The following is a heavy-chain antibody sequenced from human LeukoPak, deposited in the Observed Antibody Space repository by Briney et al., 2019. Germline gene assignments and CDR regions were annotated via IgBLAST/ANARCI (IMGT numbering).Heavy chain of an antibody. CDR2: ISSSGSTI. V-gene: IGHV3-11*01. CDR3: ARDRLYYGDYNAFDI. J-gene: IGHJ3*02. D-gene: IGHD4-17*01. Sequence: GGSLRLSCAASGFTFSDYYMSWIRQAPGKGLEWVSYISSSGSTIYYADSVKSRFTISRDNAKNSLYLQMNSLRAEDTAVYYCARDRLYYGDYNAFDIWGQGTMVTVSS. CDR1: GFTFSDYY.